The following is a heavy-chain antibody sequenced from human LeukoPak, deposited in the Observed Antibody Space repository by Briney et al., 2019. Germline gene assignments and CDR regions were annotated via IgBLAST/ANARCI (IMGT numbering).Heavy chain of an antibody. CDR3: AKSPVDTAMARPFDY. CDR2: ISGSGGST. V-gene: IGHV3-23*01. Sequence: PGRSLRLSCAASGFTFSSYAMSWVRQAPGKGLEWVSAISGSGGSTYYADSVKGRFTISRDNSKNTLYLQMNSLRAEDTAVYYCAKSPVDTAMARPFDYWGQGTLVTVSS. CDR1: GFTFSSYA. J-gene: IGHJ4*02. D-gene: IGHD5-18*01.